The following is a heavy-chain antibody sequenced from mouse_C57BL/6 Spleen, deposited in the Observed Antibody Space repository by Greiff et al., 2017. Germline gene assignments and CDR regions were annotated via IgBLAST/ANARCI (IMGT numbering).Heavy chain of an antibody. CDR2: IDPSDSYT. V-gene: IGHV1-50*01. D-gene: IGHD1-1*02. J-gene: IGHJ2*01. CDR3: ANYGYVDY. Sequence: QVQLKQPGAELVKPGASVKLSCKASGYTFTSYWMQWVKQRPGQGLEWIGEIDPSDSYTNYNQKFKGKATLTVDTSSSTAYMQLSSLTSEDSAVYYCANYGYVDYWGQGTTLTVSS. CDR1: GYTFTSYW.